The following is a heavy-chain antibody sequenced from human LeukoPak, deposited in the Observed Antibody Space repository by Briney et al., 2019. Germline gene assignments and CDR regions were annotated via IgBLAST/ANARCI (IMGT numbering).Heavy chain of an antibody. Sequence: PSETLSLTCTVSGGSISSGSYYWSWIWQPAGKGLEWIGRIYTSGSTNYNPSLKSRVTISVDTSKNQFSLKLSSVTAADTAVYYWARANPLDTKWFDPWGQGTLVTVSS. D-gene: IGHD5-18*01. CDR3: ARANPLDTKWFDP. V-gene: IGHV4-61*02. CDR1: GGSISSGSYY. J-gene: IGHJ5*02. CDR2: IYTSGST.